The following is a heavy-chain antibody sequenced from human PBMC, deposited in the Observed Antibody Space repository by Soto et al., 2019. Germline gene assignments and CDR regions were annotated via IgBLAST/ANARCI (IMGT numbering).Heavy chain of an antibody. D-gene: IGHD3-22*01. J-gene: IGHJ4*02. CDR3: ASQYYYDSSGSQTFDY. CDR1: GGSISSYY. Sequence: PSDTLSLTCTVSGGSISSYYWNWIRQPPGKGLEWIGDIYYGGGTNYNPSLKSRVTLSVDTSKNQFSLKLSSVTAADTAVYYCASQYYYDSSGSQTFDYWGQGTQVTVSS. V-gene: IGHV4-59*01. CDR2: IYYGGGT.